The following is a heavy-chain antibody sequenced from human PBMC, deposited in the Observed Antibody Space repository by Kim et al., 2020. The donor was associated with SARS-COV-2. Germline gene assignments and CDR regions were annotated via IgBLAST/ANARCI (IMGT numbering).Heavy chain of an antibody. CDR1: GGSFSGYY. CDR3: AREGSHQGLNRRTYFDY. D-gene: IGHD2-8*01. CDR2: INHSGST. V-gene: IGHV4-34*01. Sequence: SETLSLTCAVYGGSFSGYYWSWIRQPPGKGLEWIGEINHSGSTNYNPSLKSRVTISVDTSKNQFSLKLSSVTAADTAVYYCAREGSHQGLNRRTYFDYWGQGTLVTVSS. J-gene: IGHJ4*02.